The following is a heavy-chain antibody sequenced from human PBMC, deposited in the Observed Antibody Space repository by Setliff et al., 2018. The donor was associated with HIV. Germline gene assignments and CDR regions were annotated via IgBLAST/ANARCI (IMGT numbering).Heavy chain of an antibody. D-gene: IGHD6-13*01. V-gene: IGHV5-51*01. J-gene: IGHJ4*02. CDR1: GYTFAFHS. Sequence: PGESLKISCKGSGYTFAFHSIAWVRQMPGKGLEWMGIIYPGDSDTRYSPSFQGQVIISADKSISTAYLQWSRLKASDTAMYYCARFFGYSSSWPSAGYWGQGTLVTVSS. CDR3: ARFFGYSSSWPSAGY. CDR2: IYPGDSDT.